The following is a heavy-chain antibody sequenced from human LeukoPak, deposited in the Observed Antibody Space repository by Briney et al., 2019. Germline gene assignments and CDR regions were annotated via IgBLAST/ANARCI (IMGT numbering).Heavy chain of an antibody. J-gene: IGHJ5*02. CDR2: ISAYNGNT. CDR1: GYTFTSYG. CDR3: ARVFVTVTTVGWFDP. D-gene: IGHD4-11*01. Sequence: ASVKVSCKASGYTFTSYGISWVRQAPGQGLEWMGWISAYNGNTNYAQKLQGRVTMTTDTSTSTAYMELRSLRSDDTAVYYCARVFVTVTTVGWFDPWGQGTLATVSS. V-gene: IGHV1-18*01.